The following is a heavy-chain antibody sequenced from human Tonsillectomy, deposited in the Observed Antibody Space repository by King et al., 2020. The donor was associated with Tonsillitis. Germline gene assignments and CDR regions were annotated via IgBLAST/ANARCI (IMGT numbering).Heavy chain of an antibody. Sequence: VQLVESGGGLVQPGGSLRLSCAASGFTFSSYSMNWVRQAPGKGLEWVSYIRRSSYTIYYADSVKGRFTIPRDNAKNSLYLQMNSLRDDNTAVYYCASDRGGSGSPLFDYLGQGTLGTVSS. D-gene: IGHD3-10*01. CDR3: ASDRGGSGSPLFDY. CDR2: IRRSSYTI. V-gene: IGHV3-48*02. CDR1: GFTFSSYS. J-gene: IGHJ4*02.